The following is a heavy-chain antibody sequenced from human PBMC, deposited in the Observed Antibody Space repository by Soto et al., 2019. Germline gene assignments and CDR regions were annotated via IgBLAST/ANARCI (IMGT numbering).Heavy chain of an antibody. Sequence: SVKVSCKASGGTFSSDTISWVRQAPGQGLEWMGGIIPILGIANYAQKFQGRVTITADKSTSTAYMELSSLRSEDTAVYYCARAVAAPNYYYMDVWGKGTTVTVSS. V-gene: IGHV1-69*10. D-gene: IGHD6-19*01. CDR3: ARAVAAPNYYYMDV. CDR1: GGTFSSDT. CDR2: IIPILGIA. J-gene: IGHJ6*03.